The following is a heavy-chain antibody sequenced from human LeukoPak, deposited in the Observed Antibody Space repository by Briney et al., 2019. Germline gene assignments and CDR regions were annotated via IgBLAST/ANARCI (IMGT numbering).Heavy chain of an antibody. CDR3: ARVRSSGWGEGFDY. V-gene: IGHV4-59*01. CDR2: IYYSGST. Sequence: SETLSLTCTVSGGSISSYYWSWIRQPPGKGLEWIGYIYYSGSTNYNPSLKSRVTISVDTSKNQFSLKLSSVTAADTAMYYCARVRSSGWGEGFDYWGQGTLVTVSS. J-gene: IGHJ4*02. CDR1: GGSISSYY. D-gene: IGHD6-19*01.